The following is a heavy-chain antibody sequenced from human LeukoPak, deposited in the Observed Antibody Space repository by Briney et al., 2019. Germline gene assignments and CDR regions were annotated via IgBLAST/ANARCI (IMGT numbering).Heavy chain of an antibody. CDR3: ARKASWDGGHFDY. V-gene: IGHV3-20*04. D-gene: IGHD1-26*01. CDR1: GFTFDDYG. J-gene: IGHJ4*02. CDR2: INWRGDST. Sequence: GGSPRLSCAASGFTFDDYGMSWVRQVPGKGLEWVSSINWRGDSTAYADSVKGRFTISRDNAKNSLYLQMNSLRAEDTALYYCARKASWDGGHFDYWGQGTLVTVSS.